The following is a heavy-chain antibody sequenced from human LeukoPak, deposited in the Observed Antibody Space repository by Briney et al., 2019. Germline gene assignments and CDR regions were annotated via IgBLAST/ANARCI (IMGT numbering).Heavy chain of an antibody. CDR3: ARDRYSGSLHDFDY. J-gene: IGHJ4*02. CDR1: GGSISSGDYY. CDR2: IYCSGST. Sequence: TSQTLSLTCTVSGGSISSGDYYWSWIRQPPGKGLEWIGYIYCSGSTYYNPSLKSRVTISVDTSKNQFSLKLSSVTAADTAVYYCARDRYSGSLHDFDYWSQGTLVTVSS. D-gene: IGHD1-26*01. V-gene: IGHV4-30-4*08.